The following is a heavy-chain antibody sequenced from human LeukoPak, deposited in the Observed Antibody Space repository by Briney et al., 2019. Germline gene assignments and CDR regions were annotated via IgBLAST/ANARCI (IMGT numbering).Heavy chain of an antibody. CDR3: ARGYCSSTSCYFDY. D-gene: IGHD2-2*01. J-gene: IGHJ4*02. V-gene: IGHV3-53*01. CDR2: IYSGGST. CDR1: GFTVSSNY. Sequence: PGGSRRLSCAASGFTVSSNYMSWVRQAPGKGLEWVSVIYSGGSTYYADSVKGRFTISRDNSKNTLYLQMNSLRAEDTAVYYCARGYCSSTSCYFDYWGQGTLVTVSS.